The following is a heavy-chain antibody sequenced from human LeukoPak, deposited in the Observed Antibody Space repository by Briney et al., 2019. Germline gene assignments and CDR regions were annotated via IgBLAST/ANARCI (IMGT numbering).Heavy chain of an antibody. CDR2: IYYSGST. J-gene: IGHJ5*02. V-gene: IGHV4-59*12. Sequence: SETLSLTCTVSGGSISSYYWSWIRQPPGKGLEWIGYIYYSGSTNYNPSLKSRVTISVDTSKNQFSLKLSSVTVADTAVYYCAREKKAVAGTGWFDPWGQGTLVTVSS. D-gene: IGHD6-19*01. CDR3: AREKKAVAGTGWFDP. CDR1: GGSISSYY.